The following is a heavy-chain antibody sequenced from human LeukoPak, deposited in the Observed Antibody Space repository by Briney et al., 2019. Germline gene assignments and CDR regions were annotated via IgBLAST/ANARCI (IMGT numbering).Heavy chain of an antibody. CDR1: GGSIRSSSHY. CDR2: ISYAGSA. CDR3: ARLVPVAGPGDY. Sequence: KPSETLSLTCTVSGGSIRSSSHYWGWIRQPPGKGLEWIGSISYAGSAYYSPSLKRRVTMSVETSKNQLSLRLSSVPAADTAVYYCARLVPVAGPGDYWGQGTLVTVSS. J-gene: IGHJ4*02. V-gene: IGHV4-39*01. D-gene: IGHD6-19*01.